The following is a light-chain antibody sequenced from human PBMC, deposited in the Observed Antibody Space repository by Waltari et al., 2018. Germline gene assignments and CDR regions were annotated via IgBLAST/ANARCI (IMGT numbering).Light chain of an antibody. V-gene: IGKV4-1*01. CDR3: QQYYNTPST. CDR1: QSVLYSSNHKNY. CDR2: WAS. Sequence: DIVMTQSPDSLAVSLGERATFNCTSSQSVLYSSNHKNYLAWYQQKPGQPPKLLMYWASIRESGVPDRFSGSGSGTDFTLTINSLQAEDVAVYYCQQYYNTPSTFGPGTKVDIK. J-gene: IGKJ3*01.